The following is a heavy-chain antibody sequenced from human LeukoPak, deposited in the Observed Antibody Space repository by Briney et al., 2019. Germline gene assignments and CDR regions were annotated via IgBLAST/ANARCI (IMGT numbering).Heavy chain of an antibody. Sequence: ASVKVSCKASGYTFTSYYMHWVRQAPGQGLEWMGIINPSGGSTSYAQKFQGRVTMTTDTSTSTAYMELRSLRSDDTAVYYCARNAAAGILSWFDPWGQGTLVTVSS. CDR2: INPSGGST. CDR3: ARNAAAGILSWFDP. CDR1: GYTFTSYY. J-gene: IGHJ5*02. D-gene: IGHD6-13*01. V-gene: IGHV1-46*01.